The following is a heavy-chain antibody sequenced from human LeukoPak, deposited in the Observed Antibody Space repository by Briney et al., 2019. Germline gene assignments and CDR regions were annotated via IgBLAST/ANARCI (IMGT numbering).Heavy chain of an antibody. J-gene: IGHJ3*01. CDR2: ITANGGYT. D-gene: IGHD4-17*01. V-gene: IGHV3-23*01. CDR1: AFSFSKFA. CDR3: AKDPNGDYIGAFDF. Sequence: PGGSLRLSCAASAFSFSKFALIWVRQAPGKGLEWVSAITANGGYTLYADAVKGRFTVSRDNSKNTLYLQINSLRPEDTAMYYYAKDPNGDYIGAFDFWGQGTMVTVSS.